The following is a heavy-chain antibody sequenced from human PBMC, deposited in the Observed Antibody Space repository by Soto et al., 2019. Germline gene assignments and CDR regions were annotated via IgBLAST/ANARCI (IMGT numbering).Heavy chain of an antibody. CDR1: GDSISSSDYY. CDR3: ARHFKYGDYPNWFDP. J-gene: IGHJ5*02. CDR2: IHYSGST. Sequence: SETLSLTCTVSGDSISSSDYYWGWIRQPPGKGLEWIGTIHYSGSTYHNPSLKSRVTISVDTSKNQFSLKLSSVTAEDTSVYYCARHFKYGDYPNWFDPCGKGTLVTVSS. D-gene: IGHD4-17*01. V-gene: IGHV4-39*01.